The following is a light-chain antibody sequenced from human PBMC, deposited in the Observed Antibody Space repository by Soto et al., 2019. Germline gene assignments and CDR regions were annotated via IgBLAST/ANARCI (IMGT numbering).Light chain of an antibody. V-gene: IGKV3-20*01. J-gene: IGKJ1*01. CDR2: DAS. CDR3: QQYGGSPRT. Sequence: EIVMTQSPATLSVSPGERATLSCRASQSVSSNLAWYQQKRGQAPRLLIHDASSRATGIPDRFSGSGSGTDFTLTISRLEPEDFAVYYCQQYGGSPRTFGQGTKVEVK. CDR1: QSVSSN.